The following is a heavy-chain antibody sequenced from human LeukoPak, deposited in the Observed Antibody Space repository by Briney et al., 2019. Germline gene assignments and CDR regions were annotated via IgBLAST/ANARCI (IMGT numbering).Heavy chain of an antibody. J-gene: IGHJ4*02. CDR3: AWNGFTTSSENYFDF. CDR2: ISAYNGDT. V-gene: IGHV1-18*01. Sequence: GASVKVSCKASGYTFTNYGITWVRQPPGQGLEWVGWISAYNGDTNYAQSFQGRVTMTTDTSTSSPYMELRSPKSDDTAVYYCAWNGFTTSSENYFDFWGRGTLVTVSS. D-gene: IGHD6-6*01. CDR1: GYTFTNYG.